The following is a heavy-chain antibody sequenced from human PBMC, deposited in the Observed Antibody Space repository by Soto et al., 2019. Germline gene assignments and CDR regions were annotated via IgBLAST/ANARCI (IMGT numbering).Heavy chain of an antibody. CDR2: MSYDGNKK. J-gene: IGHJ4*02. D-gene: IGHD5-18*01. Sequence: QVQLVESGGGVVQPGRSLRLSCAVSGFTLSSYGIHWVRQAPGKGLEWVAFMSYDGNKKYYADSVKGRFTISRDNSKNTLYLQMDSLRAVDTAMYYCAKGLSVIQEWIIDGHWGQGTQVTVSS. CDR3: AKGLSVIQEWIIDGH. V-gene: IGHV3-30*18. CDR1: GFTLSSYG.